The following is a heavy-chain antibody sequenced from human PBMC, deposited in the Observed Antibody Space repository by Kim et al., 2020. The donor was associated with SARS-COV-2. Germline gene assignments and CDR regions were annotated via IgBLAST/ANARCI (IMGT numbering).Heavy chain of an antibody. Sequence: ASVKVSCKASGYTLSSYYMHWVRQAPGQGLEWMGIINPGRGSTTYAQKFQGRVNMTRDTSTSTVYMELSSLRSDDTAVFYCAVNFENNGYHYFDSWGQGTMVTVSS. CDR3: AVNFENNGYHYFDS. D-gene: IGHD2-2*03. V-gene: IGHV1-46*01. CDR2: INPGRGST. J-gene: IGHJ4*02. CDR1: GYTLSSYY.